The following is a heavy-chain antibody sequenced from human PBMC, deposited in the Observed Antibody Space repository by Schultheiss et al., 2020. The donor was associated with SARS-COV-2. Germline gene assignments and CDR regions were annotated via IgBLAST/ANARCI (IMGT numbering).Heavy chain of an antibody. CDR3: ARDRGPNDSSGYYYDSQLTYWFDP. CDR2: IYYSGST. J-gene: IGHJ5*02. Sequence: SQTLSLTCTVSGGSISSYYWSWIRQPAGKGLEWIGSIYYSGSTYYNPSLKSRVTISVDTSKNQFSLKLSSVTAADTAVYYCARDRGPNDSSGYYYDSQLTYWFDPWGQGTLVTVSS. CDR1: GGSISSYY. D-gene: IGHD3-22*01. V-gene: IGHV4-4*07.